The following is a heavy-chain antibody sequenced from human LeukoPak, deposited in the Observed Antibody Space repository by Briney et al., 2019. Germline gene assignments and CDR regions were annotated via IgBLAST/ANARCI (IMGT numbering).Heavy chain of an antibody. CDR1: GYTFTSYD. CDR2: MNPNSGNT. Sequence: ASVKVSCKASGYTFTSYDINWVRQATGQGLEWMGWMNPNSGNTGYAQKFQGRATMTRNTSISTAYMELSSLRSEDTAVYYCAREAVGIAAAGTGMDVWGQGTTVTVSS. D-gene: IGHD6-13*01. J-gene: IGHJ6*02. CDR3: AREAVGIAAAGTGMDV. V-gene: IGHV1-8*01.